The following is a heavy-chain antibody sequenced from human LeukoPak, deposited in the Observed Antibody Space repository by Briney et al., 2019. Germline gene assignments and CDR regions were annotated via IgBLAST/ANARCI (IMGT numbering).Heavy chain of an antibody. J-gene: IGHJ6*02. CDR2: ISAYNGNT. CDR1: GYTFTSYG. D-gene: IGHD3-9*01. Sequence: ASVKVSCKASGYTFTSYGISWVRQAPGQGLEWMGWISAYNGNTNYAQKLQGRVTMTTDTSTSTAYMELRSLRSDDTAVYYCARDGGSLTRLTYYDILTGYQISYYYGMDVWGQGTTVTVSS. V-gene: IGHV1-18*01. CDR3: ARDGGSLTRLTYYDILTGYQISYYYGMDV.